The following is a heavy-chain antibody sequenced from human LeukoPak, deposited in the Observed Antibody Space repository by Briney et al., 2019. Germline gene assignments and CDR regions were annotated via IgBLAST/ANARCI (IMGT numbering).Heavy chain of an antibody. D-gene: IGHD3-10*01. J-gene: IGHJ4*02. Sequence: GGSLRLSCAASGFTFSSYWMSWVHQAPGKGLEWVANIKQDGSEKYYVDSVKGRFTISRDNAKNSLYLQMNSLRAEDTAVYYCARADLWFGELLSRYYFDYWGQGTLVTVSS. CDR1: GFTFSSYW. CDR2: IKQDGSEK. V-gene: IGHV3-7*01. CDR3: ARADLWFGELLSRYYFDY.